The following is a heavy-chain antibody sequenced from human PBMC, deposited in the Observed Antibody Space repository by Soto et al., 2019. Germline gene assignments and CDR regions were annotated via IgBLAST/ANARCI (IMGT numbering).Heavy chain of an antibody. Sequence: XGTLSLTCAVYGGSFSGYYWSWIRQPPGKGLEWIGEINHSGSTNYNPSLKSRVTISVDTSKNQFSLKLSSVTAADTAVYYCARGALGYDFWSGYYMGRYFDYWGQGTLVTVSS. J-gene: IGHJ4*02. V-gene: IGHV4-34*01. CDR2: INHSGST. CDR1: GGSFSGYY. CDR3: ARGALGYDFWSGYYMGRYFDY. D-gene: IGHD3-3*01.